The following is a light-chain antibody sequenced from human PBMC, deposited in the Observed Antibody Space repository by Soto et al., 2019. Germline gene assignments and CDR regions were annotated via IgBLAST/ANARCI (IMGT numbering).Light chain of an antibody. CDR1: QSVSSD. CDR2: GAS. J-gene: IGKJ1*01. Sequence: EIVMTQSPATLSLSPGERATLSCRASQSVSSDLAWYQQVPGQAPRLLIFGASTRATGIPARFSGSGSGTEFTLTISSLQSEDFAVYYCLHYNDWPRWTFGQGTRWIS. V-gene: IGKV3-15*01. CDR3: LHYNDWPRWT.